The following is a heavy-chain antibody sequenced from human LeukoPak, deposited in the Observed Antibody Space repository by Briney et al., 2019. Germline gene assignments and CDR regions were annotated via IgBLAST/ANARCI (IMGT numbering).Heavy chain of an antibody. CDR1: GFTFSSYA. J-gene: IGHJ5*02. V-gene: IGHV3-23*01. D-gene: IGHD1-14*01. Sequence: GGSLRLSCAASGFTFSSYAMSWVRQAAGKGLEWVSAISGSGGSTYYADSVKGRFTISRDNSKNTLYPQMNSLRAEDTAVYYCAKIGGRGFDPWGQGTLVTVSS. CDR2: ISGSGGST. CDR3: AKIGGRGFDP.